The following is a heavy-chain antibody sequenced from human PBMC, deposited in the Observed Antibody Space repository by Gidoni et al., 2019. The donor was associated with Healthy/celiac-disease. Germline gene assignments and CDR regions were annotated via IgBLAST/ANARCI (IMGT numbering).Heavy chain of an antibody. Sequence: QVQLVQSGAEVKTPGASVKVSCKASGYTFTSYGISWVRQAPGQGLEWMGWISAYNGNTNYAQKLQGRVTMTTDTSTSTAYMELRSLRSDDTAVYYCARDVLSIAVAGTGFWFDPWGQGTLVTVSS. CDR2: ISAYNGNT. CDR1: GYTFTSYG. V-gene: IGHV1-18*01. D-gene: IGHD6-19*01. CDR3: ARDVLSIAVAGTGFWFDP. J-gene: IGHJ5*02.